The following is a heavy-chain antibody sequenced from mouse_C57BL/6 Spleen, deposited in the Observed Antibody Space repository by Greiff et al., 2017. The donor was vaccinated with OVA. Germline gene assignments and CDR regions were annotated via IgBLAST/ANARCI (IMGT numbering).Heavy chain of an antibody. CDR2: INYDGSST. D-gene: IGHD2-1*01. Sequence: EVQRVESEGGLVQPGSSMKLSCTASGFTFSDYYMAWVRQVPEKGLEWVANINYDGSSTYYLDSLKSRFIISRDNAKNILYLQMSSLKSEDTATYYCARRGDGNFYFDYWGQGTTLTVSS. CDR3: ARRGDGNFYFDY. CDR1: GFTFSDYY. J-gene: IGHJ2*01. V-gene: IGHV5-16*01.